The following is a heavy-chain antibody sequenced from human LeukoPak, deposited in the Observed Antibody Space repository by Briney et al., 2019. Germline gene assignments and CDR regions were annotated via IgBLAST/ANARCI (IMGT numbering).Heavy chain of an antibody. CDR2: IIPIFGTA. V-gene: IGHV1-69*01. J-gene: IGHJ5*02. Sequence: SVKVSCKASGGTFSSYAISWVRQAPGQGLEWMGGIIPIFGTADYAQKFQGRVTITADESTSTAYMELSSLRSEDTAVYYCARDSDDYGDYFWFDPWGQGTLVTVSS. D-gene: IGHD4-17*01. CDR1: GGTFSSYA. CDR3: ARDSDDYGDYFWFDP.